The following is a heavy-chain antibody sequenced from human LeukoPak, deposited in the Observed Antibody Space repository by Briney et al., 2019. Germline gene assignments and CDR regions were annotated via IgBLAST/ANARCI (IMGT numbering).Heavy chain of an antibody. Sequence: SETLSLTCTVSGGSISSHYWSWIRQPPGKGLEWIGYIYYSGSTNYNPSLKSRVTISVDTSKNQFSLKLSSVTAADTAVYYCAGGYYDILTGYSHFDYWGQGTLVTVSS. CDR3: AGGYYDILTGYSHFDY. D-gene: IGHD3-9*01. V-gene: IGHV4-59*11. CDR1: GGSISSHY. J-gene: IGHJ4*02. CDR2: IYYSGST.